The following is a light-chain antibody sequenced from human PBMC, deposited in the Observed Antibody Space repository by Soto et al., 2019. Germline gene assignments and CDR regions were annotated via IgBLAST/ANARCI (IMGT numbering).Light chain of an antibody. Sequence: IQMSQSPSSLSASVGDRVTITCGASQGISSYLAWYQQKPGKAPKLLIYAASTLQSGVPSRFSGSGSGTDFTLTISCLQSEDFATYYCQQYYSYPFTFGQGTRLEIK. V-gene: IGKV1-8*01. CDR1: QGISSY. CDR3: QQYYSYPFT. J-gene: IGKJ5*01. CDR2: AAS.